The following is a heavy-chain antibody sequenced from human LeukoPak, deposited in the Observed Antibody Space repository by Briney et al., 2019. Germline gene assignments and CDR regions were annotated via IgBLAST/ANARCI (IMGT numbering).Heavy chain of an antibody. CDR2: IDWDDDK. V-gene: IGHV2-70*01. CDR1: GFSLSTSGMS. J-gene: IGHJ4*02. D-gene: IGHD6-19*01. CDR3: ARTPLAAVAGFSPYYFDY. Sequence: ESGPTLVNPTQTLTLTCTFSGFSLSTSGMSVSWIRQPPGKALEWLALIDWDDDKYYSTSLKTRLTISKDTSKNQVVLTMTNVDPVDTATYYCARTPLAAVAGFSPYYFDYWGQGTLVTVSS.